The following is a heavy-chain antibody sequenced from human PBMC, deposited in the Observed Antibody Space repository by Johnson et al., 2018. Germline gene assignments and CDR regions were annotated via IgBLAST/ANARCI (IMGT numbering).Heavy chain of an antibody. CDR1: GFSFSDAW. D-gene: IGHD2-15*01. J-gene: IGHJ4*02. CDR3: TTVNQFWGYCNGVSCYVAYFEN. V-gene: IGHV3-15*07. Sequence: VQLVQSGGGLVEPGGSLRLSCAASGFSFSDAWMNWVRQAPGKGLEWVGRIKSKSDGGTTDYPAPVKGRFTISRDDAKNMPYLQVNSLKSEDTAVYYCTTVNQFWGYCNGVSCYVAYFENWGQGTLVTVTS. CDR2: IKSKSDGGTT.